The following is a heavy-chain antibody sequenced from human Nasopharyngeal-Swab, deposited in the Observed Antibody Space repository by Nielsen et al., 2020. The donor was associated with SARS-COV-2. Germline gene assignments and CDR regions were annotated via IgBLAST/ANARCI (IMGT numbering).Heavy chain of an antibody. V-gene: IGHV3-33*01. CDR3: ARGSSVHAFDV. Sequence: GGSLRLSCAASGFSFSTYGMHWVRQSPVKGLEWLTNIWYDGSNKYYADSVKGRFTVSRDNSKNTLFLEMDSLRAEDTAVYYCARGSSVHAFDVWGQGTEVTVS. CDR2: IWYDGSNK. CDR1: GFSFSTYG. J-gene: IGHJ3*01. D-gene: IGHD3-10*01.